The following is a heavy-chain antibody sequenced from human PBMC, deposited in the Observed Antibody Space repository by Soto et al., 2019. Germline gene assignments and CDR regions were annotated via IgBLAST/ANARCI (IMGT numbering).Heavy chain of an antibody. CDR1: GYTFTSYG. Sequence: GASVKVSCKASGYTFTSYGISWVRQAPGQGLEWMGWISAYNGNTNYAQKLQGRVTMTTDTSTSTAYMELRSLRSDDTAVYYCARXSPTVTHTGVWVNGMDVWGQGTTVTVSS. V-gene: IGHV1-18*04. CDR2: ISAYNGNT. CDR3: ARXSPTVTHTGVWVNGMDV. D-gene: IGHD4-17*01. J-gene: IGHJ6*02.